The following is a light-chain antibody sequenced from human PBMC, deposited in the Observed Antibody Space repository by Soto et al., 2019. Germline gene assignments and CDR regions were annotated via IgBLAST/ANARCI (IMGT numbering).Light chain of an antibody. V-gene: IGKV3-15*01. CDR1: QSVSSN. CDR2: GAS. CDR3: QKYNNWPL. J-gene: IGKJ1*01. Sequence: EIVMTQSPATLSVSPGERATLSCRASQSVSSNLAWYQQKPGQAPRLLIYGASTRATGIPARFSGSGSGTEFTLTISSLQSEDFAVYYCQKYNNWPLLGQGTKV.